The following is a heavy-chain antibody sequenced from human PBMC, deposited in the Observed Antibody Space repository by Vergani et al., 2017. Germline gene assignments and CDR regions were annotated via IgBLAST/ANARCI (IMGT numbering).Heavy chain of an antibody. CDR3: ASVLLSSSSSWYYVDY. D-gene: IGHD6-6*01. CDR2: INHSGST. CDR1: GGSFSGYY. V-gene: IGHV4-34*01. J-gene: IGHJ4*02. Sequence: QVQLQQWGAGLLKPSETLSLTCAVYGGSFSGYYWSWIRQPPGKGLEWIGEINHSGSTNYNPSLRSRVTISVATSKNQFSLKLSSVTAAATAVYYCASVLLSSSSSWYYVDYWGQGTLVTVSS.